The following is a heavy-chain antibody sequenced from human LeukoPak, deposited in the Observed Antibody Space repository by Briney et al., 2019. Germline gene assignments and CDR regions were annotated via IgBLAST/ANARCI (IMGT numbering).Heavy chain of an antibody. V-gene: IGHV1-18*01. D-gene: IGHD3-10*01. J-gene: IGHJ6*03. CDR3: ARGWGGEYYGSGSNYYYYYYMDV. CDR1: GYTFTSYG. CDR2: ISAYNGNT. Sequence: GASVKVSCKASGYTFTSYGISWVRQAPGQGLEWMGWISAYNGNTNYAQKLQGRVTMTTDTSTSTAYMELRSLRSDDTAVYYCARGWGGEYYGSGSNYYYYYYMDVWGKGTTVTVSS.